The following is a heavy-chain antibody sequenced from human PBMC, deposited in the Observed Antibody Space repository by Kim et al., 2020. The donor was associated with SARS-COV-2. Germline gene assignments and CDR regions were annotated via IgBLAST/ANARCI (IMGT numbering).Heavy chain of an antibody. CDR2: NK. Sequence: NKYDADAVKGRFTIARDNSKNTLDLQMNSLRADDTAVYYCAKASWGTDMDVWGKGTTVTVSS. V-gene: IGHV3-30*02. CDR3: AKASWGTDMDV. J-gene: IGHJ6*03. D-gene: IGHD7-27*01.